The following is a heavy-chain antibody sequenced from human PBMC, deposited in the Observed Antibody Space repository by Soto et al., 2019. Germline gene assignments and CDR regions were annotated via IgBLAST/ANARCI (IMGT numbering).Heavy chain of an antibody. CDR3: ARVKDIAVTGTPRWFDP. D-gene: IGHD6-19*01. CDR2: ISGSGKTI. Sequence: PGGSLRLSCVDSTSDLKHYAMAGVRQAPGKGLEWGSYISGSGKTIYYADSVKGRFTISRDNAKNSLFLQMNSLRYEDTAVYYCARVKDIAVTGTPRWFDPWGQGTLVTVSS. CDR1: TSDLKHYA. J-gene: IGHJ5*02. V-gene: IGHV3-48*03.